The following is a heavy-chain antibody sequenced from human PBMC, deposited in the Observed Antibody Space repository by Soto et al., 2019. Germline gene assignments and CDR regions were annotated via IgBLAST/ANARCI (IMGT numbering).Heavy chain of an antibody. J-gene: IGHJ4*02. D-gene: IGHD2-15*01. Sequence: GGSLRLSCAASGFTFSSYGMHWVRQAPGKGLEWVAVIWYDGSNKYYADSVKGRFTISRDNSKNTLYLQMNSLRAEDTAVYYCARDRIRHCSGGSCYGYWGQGTLVTVSS. CDR3: ARDRIRHCSGGSCYGY. V-gene: IGHV3-33*01. CDR2: IWYDGSNK. CDR1: GFTFSSYG.